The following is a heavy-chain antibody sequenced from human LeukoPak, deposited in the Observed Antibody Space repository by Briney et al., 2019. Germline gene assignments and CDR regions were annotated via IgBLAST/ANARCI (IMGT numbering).Heavy chain of an antibody. CDR2: MNPNSGNT. J-gene: IGHJ5*02. Sequence: ASVKVSXKASGYTFTSYDINWVRQATGQGLEWMGWMNPNSGNTGYAQKFQGRVTMTRNTSISTAYMELSSLRSEDTAVYYCARSDLNYNSIAAAGGGFDPWGQGTLVTVSS. D-gene: IGHD6-13*01. CDR1: GYTFTSYD. CDR3: ARSDLNYNSIAAAGGGFDP. V-gene: IGHV1-8*01.